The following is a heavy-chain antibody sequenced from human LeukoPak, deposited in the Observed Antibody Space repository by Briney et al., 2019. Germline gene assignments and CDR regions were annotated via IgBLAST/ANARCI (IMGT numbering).Heavy chain of an antibody. CDR2: IYYSGST. V-gene: IGHV4-59*01. J-gene: IGHJ4*02. CDR3: ARDRCSSTSCYHDY. D-gene: IGHD2-2*01. Sequence: PSETLSLTCTVSVGSICSYDWSWIRHPPWKGLEWVAYIYYSGSTNYNPSLKSRVTISVDTSKNQFSLKLSSVTAADTAVYYCARDRCSSTSCYHDYWGQGTLVTVSS. CDR1: VGSICSYD.